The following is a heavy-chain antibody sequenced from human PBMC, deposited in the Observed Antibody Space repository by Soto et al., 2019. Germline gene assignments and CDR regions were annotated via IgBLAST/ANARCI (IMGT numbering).Heavy chain of an antibody. CDR1: GFTFTISA. CDR3: AAEIGIGSCTFDY. Sequence: SVKVSCKASGFTFTISAVQGVRQARGQRLEWIGWIVVGSGNTNYAQKFQERVTITRDMSTSTAYMELSSLRSEDTAVYYCAAEIGIGSCTFDYWGQGTLVTVSS. CDR2: IVVGSGNT. D-gene: IGHD1-26*01. J-gene: IGHJ4*02. V-gene: IGHV1-58*01.